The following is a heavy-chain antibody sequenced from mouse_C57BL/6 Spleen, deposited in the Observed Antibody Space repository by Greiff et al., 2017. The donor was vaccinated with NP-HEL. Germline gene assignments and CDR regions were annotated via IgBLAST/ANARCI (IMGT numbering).Heavy chain of an antibody. J-gene: IGHJ4*01. D-gene: IGHD3-2*02. CDR1: GYTFTSYW. V-gene: IGHV1-59*01. Sequence: VQLQQPGAELVRPGTSVKLSCKASGYTFTSYWMHWVKQRPGQGLEWIGVIDPSDSYTNYNQKFKGKATLTVDTSSSTAYMQLSSLTSEDSAVYYCARDSSGYVDAMDYWGQGTSVTVSS. CDR3: ARDSSGYVDAMDY. CDR2: IDPSDSYT.